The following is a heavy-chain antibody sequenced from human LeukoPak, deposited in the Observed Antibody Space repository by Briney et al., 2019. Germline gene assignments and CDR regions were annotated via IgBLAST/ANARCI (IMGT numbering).Heavy chain of an antibody. Sequence: PSGTLSLTCTVSNGSISSSSYYWGCIRQSPGKGLEWIGSVYYSGTTYYNPSLKSRVTMSVDTAKNQFSVELSSVTAAHTAIYYCAGLPRGYSVDYWGQGTLVTVSS. CDR2: VYYSGTT. CDR3: AGLPRGYSVDY. CDR1: NGSISSSSYY. D-gene: IGHD4-11*01. J-gene: IGHJ4*02. V-gene: IGHV4-39*01.